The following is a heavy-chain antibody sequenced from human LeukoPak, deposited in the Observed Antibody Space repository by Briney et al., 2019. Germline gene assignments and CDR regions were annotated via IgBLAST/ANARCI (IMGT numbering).Heavy chain of an antibody. Sequence: PGGSLRLSCTASGFTFSRQALHWVRQAPGKGLEHVSVISSGGSTHYADSVKGRFIISRDNSKNTLYLQMSNLRAEDTAVYSCAKYTSGTSYRGLDQWGQGTLVTVSS. J-gene: IGHJ4*02. CDR2: ISSGGST. CDR1: GFTFSRQA. D-gene: IGHD3-10*01. CDR3: AKYTSGTSYRGLDQ. V-gene: IGHV3-64D*09.